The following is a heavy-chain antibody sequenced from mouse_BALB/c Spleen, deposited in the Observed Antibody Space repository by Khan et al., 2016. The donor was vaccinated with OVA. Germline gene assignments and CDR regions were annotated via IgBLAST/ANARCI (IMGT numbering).Heavy chain of an antibody. CDR1: GFSLTSYG. CDR3: ARNPYSLLRVRRAMDY. Sequence: QVQLQQSGPGLVQPSQSLSITCTVSGFSLTSYGVHWVRQSPGKGLEWLGVIWRGGSTDYNAAFISRLSISKDNSKSQVLLKMSSLQTNDTAKYYCARNPYSLLRVRRAMDYWGQGTSVTVSS. D-gene: IGHD1-2*01. J-gene: IGHJ4*01. CDR2: IWRGGST. V-gene: IGHV2-2*02.